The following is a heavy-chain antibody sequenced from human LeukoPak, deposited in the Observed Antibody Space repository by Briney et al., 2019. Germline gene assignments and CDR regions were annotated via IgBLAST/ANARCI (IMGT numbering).Heavy chain of an antibody. CDR3: ARDIRRGSPDC. CDR2: MNPNTGHT. Sequence: ASVKVSCKASGYTFTGYDINWVRQATGQGLEWMGWMNPNTGHTGYAQKFQGRVTMTRNTSISTAYMELSSLRSDDTAVYYCARDIRRGSPDCWGQGTLVTVSS. CDR1: GYTFTGYD. D-gene: IGHD5-12*01. V-gene: IGHV1-8*01. J-gene: IGHJ4*02.